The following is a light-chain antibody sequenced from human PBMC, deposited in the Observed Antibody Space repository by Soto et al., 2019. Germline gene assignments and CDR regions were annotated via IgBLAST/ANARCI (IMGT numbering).Light chain of an antibody. CDR3: QQRSNWPIT. J-gene: IGKJ5*01. Sequence: DIQMTQYPSTLAASGRDVVTSSCRASQSISSWLAWYQQKPGKAPQLLIYDASNLQSGVPSRFSGSGSGTAFTLTISSLEPEDFALYYCQQRSNWPITFGQGTRLEIK. CDR2: DAS. V-gene: IGKV1-5*01. CDR1: QSISSW.